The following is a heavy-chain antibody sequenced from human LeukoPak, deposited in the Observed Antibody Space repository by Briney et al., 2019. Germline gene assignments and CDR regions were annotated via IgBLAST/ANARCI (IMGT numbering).Heavy chain of an antibody. CDR1: GFTFSDHY. J-gene: IGHJ4*02. Sequence: GGSLRLSCAASGFTFSDHYMDWVRQAPGKGLEWVGRSRNKGNRYTTQYAASVKGRFTISRDDSKNSLYLQMNSLRAEDTAVYYCARDRRGAWYLDYWGQGTLVTVSS. CDR3: ARDRRGAWYLDY. CDR2: SRNKGNRYTT. V-gene: IGHV3-72*01.